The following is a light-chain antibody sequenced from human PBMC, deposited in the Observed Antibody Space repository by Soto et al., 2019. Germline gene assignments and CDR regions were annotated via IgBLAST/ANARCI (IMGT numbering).Light chain of an antibody. V-gene: IGLV2-23*02. J-gene: IGLJ1*01. CDR1: SRNVGLYQA. Sequence: LRQSASETGSIGQSVAISCTGTSRNVGLYQAISWYQQHPGKAPKLILYEVSQRPSGVSIRFSGSKSGNTASLTISGLQPEDEADYYCCSYASSSTYVFGTGTKVTVL. CDR2: EVS. CDR3: CSYASSSTYV.